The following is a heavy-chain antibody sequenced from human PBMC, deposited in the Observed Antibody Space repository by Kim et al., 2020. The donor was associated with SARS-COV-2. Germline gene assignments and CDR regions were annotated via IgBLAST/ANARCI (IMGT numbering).Heavy chain of an antibody. V-gene: IGHV3-23*01. CDR1: GFTFSSYA. CDR2: ISGSGGST. D-gene: IGHD3-22*01. J-gene: IGHJ6*02. CDR3: AKARQREIVVVITTAYYYGMDV. Sequence: GGSLRLSCAASGFTFSSYAMSWVRQAPAKGLEWVSAISGSGGSTYYADSVKGRFTISRDNSKNTLYLQMNSLRAEDTAVYYCAKARQREIVVVITTAYYYGMDVWGQGTTVTVSS.